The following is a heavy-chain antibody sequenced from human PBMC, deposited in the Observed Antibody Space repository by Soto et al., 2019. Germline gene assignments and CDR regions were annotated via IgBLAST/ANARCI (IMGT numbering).Heavy chain of an antibody. J-gene: IGHJ6*02. CDR3: AARAHNYYGLDL. CDR1: DGSIRNLDYS. D-gene: IGHD3-10*01. CDR2: VYEDANA. V-gene: IGHV4-30-2*01. Sequence: PLETLSLTCRVSDGSIRNLDYSWNWIRQPPGKAPESIGYVYEDANAYPEPSLKSRVTIAIHVAKNQFSLKMTSVAAADAGLEFCAARAHNYYGLDLWGQGTTVTVSS.